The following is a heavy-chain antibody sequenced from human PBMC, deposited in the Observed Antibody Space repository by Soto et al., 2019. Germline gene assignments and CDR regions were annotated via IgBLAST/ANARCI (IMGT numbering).Heavy chain of an antibody. CDR3: ARAGQYYDASGYAN. V-gene: IGHV1-18*01. J-gene: IGHJ4*02. D-gene: IGHD3-22*01. CDR2: LSAYHGNS. Sequence: QVKLVQSGAEVKKPGASIKVSCKASGYSFATSGMTWVRQAPGQGLEWVGWLSAYHGNSNYDQNLQDRVTMTTDTSTTTAYLELRNLRSDDSAVYYCARAGQYYDASGYANWRQGTLVTVSS. CDR1: GYSFATSG.